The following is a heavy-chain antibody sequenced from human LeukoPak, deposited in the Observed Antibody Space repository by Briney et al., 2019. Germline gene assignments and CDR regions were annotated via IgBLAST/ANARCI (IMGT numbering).Heavy chain of an antibody. Sequence: GGSLRLSCAASGFTFTTYAMTWVRQAPGKGLEWVSGISNSGTSTYYSDSVKGRFTISRDNSRNTLYLQMSSLRAEDTAMYYCTKLDYGDYVKGALDIWGQGTMVTVSS. J-gene: IGHJ3*02. CDR2: ISNSGTST. D-gene: IGHD4-17*01. CDR1: GFTFTTYA. V-gene: IGHV3-23*01. CDR3: TKLDYGDYVKGALDI.